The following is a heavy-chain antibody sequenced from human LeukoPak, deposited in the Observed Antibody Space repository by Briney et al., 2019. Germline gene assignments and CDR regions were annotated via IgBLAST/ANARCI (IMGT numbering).Heavy chain of an antibody. CDR1: GFTFSDYY. CDR3: ARGGVAGTGFGTMIYGMDV. D-gene: IGHD6-13*01. Sequence: GGSLRLSCAASGFTFSDYYMSWIRQAPGKGLEWVSYISSSGSTIYYADSVKGRFTISRDNSKNTLYLQMNSLRAEDTAVYYCARGGVAGTGFGTMIYGMDVWGQGTTVTVSS. V-gene: IGHV3-11*04. CDR2: ISSSGSTI. J-gene: IGHJ6*02.